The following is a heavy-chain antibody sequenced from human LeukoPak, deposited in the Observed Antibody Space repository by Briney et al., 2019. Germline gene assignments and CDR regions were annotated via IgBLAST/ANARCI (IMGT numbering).Heavy chain of an antibody. CDR1: GFTLNNYG. J-gene: IGHJ6*03. Sequence: GGSLRLSCAASGFTLNNYGMHWVRQAPGKGLEWVAFIRYNGNNQYYADSVKGRFTISRDNSKNTLYLQMNSLKGDDTAVYYCAEDSAFYYIDVWGKGTTVIISS. CDR2: IRYNGNNQ. V-gene: IGHV3-30*02. D-gene: IGHD3-10*01. CDR3: AEDSAFYYIDV.